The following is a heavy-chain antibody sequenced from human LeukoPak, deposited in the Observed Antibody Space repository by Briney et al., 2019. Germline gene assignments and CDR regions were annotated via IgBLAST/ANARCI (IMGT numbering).Heavy chain of an antibody. CDR1: GFSFSGYW. CDR3: VRVDYRDEGIYY. CDR2: INQDRSKK. D-gene: IGHD4/OR15-4a*01. Sequence: GGSLRLSCTASGFSFSGYWMTWVGETAGKGVEWVANINQDRSKKSYVHSVSRRFTISRDSAKNSLYLQMNSLRAEHTAVYHCVRVDYRDEGIYYWGQGTLVTVSS. V-gene: IGHV3-7*04. J-gene: IGHJ4*02.